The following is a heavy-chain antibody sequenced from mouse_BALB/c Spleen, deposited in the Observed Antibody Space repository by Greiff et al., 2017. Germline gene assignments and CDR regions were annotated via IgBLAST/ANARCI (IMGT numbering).Heavy chain of an antibody. J-gene: IGHJ1*01. D-gene: IGHD1-2*01. CDR1: GYSITSDYA. V-gene: IGHV3-2*02. Sequence: EVKLMESGPGLVKPSQSLSLTCTVTGYSITSDYAWTWIRQFPGNKLEWMGYISYSGSTSYNPSLKSRISITRDTSKNQFFLQLNSVTTEDTATYYCARFYYGWGVWGAGTTVTVSS. CDR2: ISYSGST. CDR3: ARFYYGWGV.